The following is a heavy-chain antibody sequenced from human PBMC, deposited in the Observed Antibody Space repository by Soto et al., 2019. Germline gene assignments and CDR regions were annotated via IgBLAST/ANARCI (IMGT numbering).Heavy chain of an antibody. D-gene: IGHD6-19*01. Sequence: GGSLRLSCAASGFTFSIFGMHWVRQAPGKGLEWAAIIWYDGSNAYYADSVRGRFTISRDNSKNTVYLQMNSLRAEDTAVYYCARDKGSSTVVSGISQEGYFDSWGQGTLVTGS. CDR1: GFTFSIFG. CDR3: ARDKGSSTVVSGISQEGYFDS. V-gene: IGHV3-33*01. CDR2: IWYDGSNA. J-gene: IGHJ4*02.